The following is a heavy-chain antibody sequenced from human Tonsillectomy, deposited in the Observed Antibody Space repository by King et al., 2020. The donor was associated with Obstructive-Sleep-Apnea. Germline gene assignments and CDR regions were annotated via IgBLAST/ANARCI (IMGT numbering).Heavy chain of an antibody. CDR3: ARTRTTVTTRPYFDY. CDR2: IISSRRTI. D-gene: IGHD4-17*01. V-gene: IGHV3-48*04. J-gene: IGHJ4*02. Sequence: VQLVESGGGLVQPGGSLRLSCAASGFTFSSYSMTWVRQSPGKGLEWGSYIISSRRTIYYADSVKGRFTISRDNAKNSLYLQMNSLRAEDTAVYYCARTRTTVTTRPYFDYWGQGTLVTVSS. CDR1: GFTFSSYS.